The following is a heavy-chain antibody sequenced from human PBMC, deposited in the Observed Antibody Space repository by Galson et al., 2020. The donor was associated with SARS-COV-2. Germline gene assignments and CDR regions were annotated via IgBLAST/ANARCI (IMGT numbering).Heavy chain of an antibody. CDR3: AKTISATPGDY. CDR2: IKQDGSET. D-gene: IGHD2-15*01. V-gene: IGHV3-7*02. CDR1: GFTFSSYW. Sequence: GGSLRLSCEGSGFTFSSYWMSWVRQAPGKGLEWLANIKQDGSETYYVDSVRGRFTISRDNAKNSVFLQMSRLRVEDTAVYYCAKTISATPGDYWGQGTLVTVFS. J-gene: IGHJ4*02.